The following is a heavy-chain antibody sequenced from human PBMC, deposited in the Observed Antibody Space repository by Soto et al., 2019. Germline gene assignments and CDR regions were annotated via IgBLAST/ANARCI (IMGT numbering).Heavy chain of an antibody. Sequence: GGSLRLSCAASGFTFSSYEMNWVRQAPGKGLEWASYISSSGSTIYYADSVKGRFTISRDNAKNSLYLQMNSLRAEDTAVYYCARGARAFVRDIVLMVYAAGGAFDIWGQGTMVTVSS. CDR3: ARGARAFVRDIVLMVYAAGGAFDI. D-gene: IGHD2-8*01. V-gene: IGHV3-48*03. CDR1: GFTFSSYE. CDR2: ISSSGSTI. J-gene: IGHJ3*02.